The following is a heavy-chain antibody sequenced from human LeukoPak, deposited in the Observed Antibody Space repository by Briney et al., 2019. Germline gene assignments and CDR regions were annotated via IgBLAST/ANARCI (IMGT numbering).Heavy chain of an antibody. CDR2: MNPNSGNT. CDR1: GYTFTSYD. D-gene: IGHD6-19*01. V-gene: IGHV1-8*03. CDR3: ARAPVATHFDY. Sequence: EASVKVSCKASGYTFTSYDINWVRQATGQGLERMGWMNPNSGNTGYAQKFQGRVTITRNTSISTAYMELSSLRSEDTAVYYCARAPVATHFDYWGQGTLVTVSS. J-gene: IGHJ4*02.